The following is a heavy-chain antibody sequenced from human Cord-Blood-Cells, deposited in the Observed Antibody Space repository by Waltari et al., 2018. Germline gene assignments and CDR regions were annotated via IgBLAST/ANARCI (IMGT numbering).Heavy chain of an antibody. Sequence: QVQLVQSGAEVKKPGSSAKVSCKASGGTFSSYAISWVRPAPGQGLEGMGGIIPIFGTANYAQKCQGRVTITADESTSTAYMELSSLRSEDTAVYYCARGVRGGPRDDAFDIWGQGTMVTVSS. V-gene: IGHV1-69*01. CDR1: GGTFSSYA. CDR2: IIPIFGTA. D-gene: IGHD3-16*01. CDR3: ARGVRGGPRDDAFDI. J-gene: IGHJ3*02.